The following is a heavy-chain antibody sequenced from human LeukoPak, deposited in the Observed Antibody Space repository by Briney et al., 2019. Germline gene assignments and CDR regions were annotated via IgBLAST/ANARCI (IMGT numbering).Heavy chain of an antibody. CDR3: STVGSTMISGAFDI. CDR2: IKSKINGGTT. J-gene: IGHJ3*02. V-gene: IGHV3-15*07. CDR1: GFTFSNAW. D-gene: IGHD3-22*01. Sequence: PGGSLRLSCAASGFTFSNAWMNWVRQAPGKGLEWVGRIKSKINGGTTDYAAPVKGRFSISRDDSKTKLYLQMNSLKIDDTAVYYFSTVGSTMISGAFDIWGQGTMVTVSS.